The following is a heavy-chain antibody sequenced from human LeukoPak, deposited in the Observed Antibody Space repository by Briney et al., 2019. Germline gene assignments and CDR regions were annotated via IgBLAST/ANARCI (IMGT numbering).Heavy chain of an antibody. V-gene: IGHV3-23*01. Sequence: GGSLRLSCVASGFTFSSYAMSWVRQAPGKGLEWVSAISGSGGSTYYADSVKGRFTISRDNSKNTLYLQMNSLRAEDTAVYYCAKYFAAGLNFDYWGQGTLVTVSS. CDR3: AKYFAAGLNFDY. CDR2: ISGSGGST. J-gene: IGHJ4*02. D-gene: IGHD6-13*01. CDR1: GFTFSSYA.